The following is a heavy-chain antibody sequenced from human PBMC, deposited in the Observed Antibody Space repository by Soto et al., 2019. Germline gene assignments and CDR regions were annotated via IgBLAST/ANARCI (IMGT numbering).Heavy chain of an antibody. CDR2: IYYSGST. CDR1: GGSISSSSYY. J-gene: IGHJ4*02. V-gene: IGHV4-39*01. D-gene: IGHD1-1*01. Sequence: PSETLSLTCTVSGGSISSSSYYWGWIRQPPGKGLEWIGSIYYSGSTYYNPSLKSRVTISVDTSKNQFSLKLSSVTAADTAVYYCARLLWIFDYWGQGTLVTVSS. CDR3: ARLLWIFDY.